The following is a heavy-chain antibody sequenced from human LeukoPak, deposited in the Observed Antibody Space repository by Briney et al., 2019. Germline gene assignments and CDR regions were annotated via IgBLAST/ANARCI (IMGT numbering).Heavy chain of an antibody. CDR1: GFTFSSYA. D-gene: IGHD3-3*01. CDR2: ISGSGGST. J-gene: IGHJ4*02. CDR3: AKGTTIFGVVITLFDY. V-gene: IGHV3-23*01. Sequence: GESLKISCAASGFTFSSYAMSWVRQAPGKGLEWVSAISGSGGSTYYADSVKGRFTISRDNSKNTLYLQMNSLRAEDTAVYYCAKGTTIFGVVITLFDYWGQGTLVTVSS.